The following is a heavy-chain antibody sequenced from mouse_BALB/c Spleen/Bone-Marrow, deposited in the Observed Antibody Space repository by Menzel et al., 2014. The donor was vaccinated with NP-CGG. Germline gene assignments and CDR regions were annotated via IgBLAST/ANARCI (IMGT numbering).Heavy chain of an antibody. V-gene: IGHV1-4*01. CDR2: INPSSGYT. D-gene: IGHD2-4*01. CDR3: AGFFYDYDGPWFAY. CDR1: GYTFTSYT. Sequence: QVQLKDSGAELARPGASVKMSCKASGYTFTSYTMHWVKQRPGQGLEWIGYINPSSGYTNYNQKFKDKSILTADKSSSTAYMQLSSLTSEDSAVYYCAGFFYDYDGPWFAYWGQGTLVTVSA. J-gene: IGHJ3*01.